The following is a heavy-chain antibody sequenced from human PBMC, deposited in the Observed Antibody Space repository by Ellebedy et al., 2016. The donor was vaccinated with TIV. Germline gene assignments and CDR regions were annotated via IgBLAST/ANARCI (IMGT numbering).Heavy chain of an antibody. V-gene: IGHV3-53*01. CDR3: AREGITAATDY. J-gene: IGHJ4*02. D-gene: IGHD6-13*01. CDR2: ITGDATT. Sequence: GEGLEWVSAITGDATTYFADSVKGRFTISRDNAKNTLYLQVNSLRGEDTAVYYCAREGITAATDYWGQGTLDTVSS.